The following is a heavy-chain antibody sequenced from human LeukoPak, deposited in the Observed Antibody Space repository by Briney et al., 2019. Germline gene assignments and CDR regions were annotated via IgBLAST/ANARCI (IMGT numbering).Heavy chain of an antibody. CDR3: AKTTIGYSSGRFPGWPVDY. CDR1: GFTFSSYA. Sequence: GGSLRLSCAASGFTFSSYAMSWVRQAPGKGLEWVSGIVGSGGSTYYAEPVRGRFTISRDNSKNTVYMQMNSLRDEDTAVYYCAKTTIGYSSGRFPGWPVDYWGQGTLVTVSS. J-gene: IGHJ4*02. CDR2: IVGSGGST. D-gene: IGHD6-19*01. V-gene: IGHV3-23*01.